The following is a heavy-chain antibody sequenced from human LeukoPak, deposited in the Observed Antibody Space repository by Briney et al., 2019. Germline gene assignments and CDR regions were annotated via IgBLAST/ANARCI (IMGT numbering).Heavy chain of an antibody. CDR2: IYYSGST. D-gene: IGHD6-19*01. Sequence: PSETLSLTCTVSGGSISSYYWSWIRQPPGKGLEWIGYIYYSGSTNYNPSLKSRVTISVDTSKNQFSLKLSSVTAADTAVYYCARARLALDYWGQGTLVTVSS. CDR1: GGSISSYY. J-gene: IGHJ4*02. V-gene: IGHV4-59*08. CDR3: ARARLALDY.